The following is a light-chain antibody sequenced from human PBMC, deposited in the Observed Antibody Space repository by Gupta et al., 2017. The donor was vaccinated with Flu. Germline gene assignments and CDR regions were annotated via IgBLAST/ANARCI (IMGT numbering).Light chain of an antibody. J-gene: IGLJ1*01. CDR1: SSDVGDYNY. V-gene: IGLV2-8*01. CDR2: EVR. CDR3: RAEAVSNGV. Sequence: QSVTISCTGTSSDVGDYNYVTWDQQHPVKAHKVMIYEVRTRTTGDPDGFSGSRSGNTAALTVSGSKDEDEDDYDSRAEAVSNGVFGTGTKVTVL.